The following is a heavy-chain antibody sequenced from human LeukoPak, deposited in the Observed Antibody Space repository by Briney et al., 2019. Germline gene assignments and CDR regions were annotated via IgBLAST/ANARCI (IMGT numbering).Heavy chain of an antibody. D-gene: IGHD5-24*01. Sequence: SVKVSCKASGGTSSSYAISWVRQAPGQGLEWMGGIIPIFGTANYAQKFQGRVTITADESTSTAYMELSSLRSEDTAVYYCARDHGLRGVDYYGMDVWGQGTTDTVSS. J-gene: IGHJ6*02. CDR3: ARDHGLRGVDYYGMDV. CDR1: GGTSSSYA. V-gene: IGHV1-69*13. CDR2: IIPIFGTA.